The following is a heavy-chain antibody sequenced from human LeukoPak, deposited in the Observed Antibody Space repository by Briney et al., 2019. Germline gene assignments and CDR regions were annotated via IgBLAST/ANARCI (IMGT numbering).Heavy chain of an antibody. Sequence: GALRLSCAASGFTFSSYWMSWVRQAPGKGLEWVANIKQDGSEKYYVDSVKGRFTTSRDNAKNSLYLQMNSLRAEDTAVYYCAREDSSGYPYDYWGQGTLVAVSS. CDR1: GFTFSSYW. CDR3: AREDSSGYPYDY. D-gene: IGHD3-22*01. J-gene: IGHJ4*02. V-gene: IGHV3-7*01. CDR2: IKQDGSEK.